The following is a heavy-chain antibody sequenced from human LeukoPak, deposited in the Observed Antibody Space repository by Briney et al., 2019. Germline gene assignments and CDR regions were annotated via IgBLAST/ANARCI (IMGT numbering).Heavy chain of an antibody. CDR3: ASSWGRSYYLGFDY. CDR2: INWNGGST. D-gene: IGHD3-10*01. Sequence: PGGSLRLSCAASGFTFDDYGMSWVRQVPGKGLEWVSGINWNGGSTGYADSVKGRFTISRDNAKNSLYLQMNSLRAEDTALYYCASSWGRSYYLGFDYWGQGTLVTVPS. V-gene: IGHV3-20*04. CDR1: GFTFDDYG. J-gene: IGHJ4*02.